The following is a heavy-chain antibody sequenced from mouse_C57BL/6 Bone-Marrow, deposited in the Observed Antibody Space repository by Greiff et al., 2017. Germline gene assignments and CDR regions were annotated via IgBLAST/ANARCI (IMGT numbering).Heavy chain of an antibody. CDR2: ISDGGSYT. V-gene: IGHV5-4*03. J-gene: IGHJ4*01. Sequence: DVKLVESGGGLVKPGGSLKLSCAASGFTFSRYAMSWVRQTPEKRLEWVATISDGGSYTYYPDNVKGRFTISRDNAKHNLYLQMSHLKSEDTAMYYCARVLLNNYAMDYWGQGNSVTVSS. CDR1: GFTFSRYA. CDR3: ARVLLNNYAMDY.